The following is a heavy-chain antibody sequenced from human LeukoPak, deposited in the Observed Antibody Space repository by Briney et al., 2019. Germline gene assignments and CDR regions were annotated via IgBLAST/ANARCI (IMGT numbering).Heavy chain of an antibody. Sequence: PGGSLRLSCAASGFSFNDYSMNWVRQAPGQGLEWVSSITGSSSYRYYADSVKGRFTVSRDNGKRSLFLQMNSLRAEDTAVYYCTRGYGSGSYYSARIGYYFDYWGQGALLTVSS. D-gene: IGHD3-10*01. J-gene: IGHJ4*02. CDR1: GFSFNDYS. CDR2: ITGSSSYR. CDR3: TRGYGSGSYYSARIGYYFDY. V-gene: IGHV3-21*01.